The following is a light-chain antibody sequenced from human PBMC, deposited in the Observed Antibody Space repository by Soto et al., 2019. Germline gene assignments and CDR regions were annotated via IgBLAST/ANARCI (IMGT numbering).Light chain of an antibody. Sequence: EIVLTQCSATLSLSPGVRATLSCRASQSVSSYLAWYQQKPGQAPRLLIYDASNRATGIPARFSGSGSGTDFTLTLSSLGPEVFAVYFCRQRSNWLSLGGGTKV. CDR1: QSVSSY. J-gene: IGKJ4*01. V-gene: IGKV3-11*01. CDR3: RQRSNWLS. CDR2: DAS.